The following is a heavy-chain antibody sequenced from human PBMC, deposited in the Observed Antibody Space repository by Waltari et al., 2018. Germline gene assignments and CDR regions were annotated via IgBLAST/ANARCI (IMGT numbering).Heavy chain of an antibody. CDR3: ARDGSGFGELSY. J-gene: IGHJ4*02. D-gene: IGHD3-10*01. Sequence: EVQLVESGGGLVKPGGSLRLSCAASGFTFSSYSMNWVRQAPGKGLGWVSSISSSSSYIYYADSVKGRFTISRDNAKNSLYLQMNSLRAEDTAVYYCARDGSGFGELSYWGQGTLVTVSS. CDR1: GFTFSSYS. CDR2: ISSSSSYI. V-gene: IGHV3-21*01.